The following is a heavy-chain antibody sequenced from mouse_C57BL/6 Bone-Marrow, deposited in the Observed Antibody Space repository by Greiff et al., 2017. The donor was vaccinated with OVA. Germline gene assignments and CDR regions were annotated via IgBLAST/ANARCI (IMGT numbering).Heavy chain of an antibody. V-gene: IGHV5-6*02. CDR2: ISRGGSYT. CDR1: GFTFSSYG. D-gene: IGHD3-2*02. J-gene: IGHJ4*01. CDR3: ASSTQLRPLYYAMDY. Sequence: DVKLVESGGDLVKPGGSLKLSCAASGFTFSSYGMSWVRQTPDKRLEWVATISRGGSYTYYPDSVKGRFTISRDNAKNTLYLQMIILKSVDTAMYYCASSTQLRPLYYAMDYWGQGTSVTVSS.